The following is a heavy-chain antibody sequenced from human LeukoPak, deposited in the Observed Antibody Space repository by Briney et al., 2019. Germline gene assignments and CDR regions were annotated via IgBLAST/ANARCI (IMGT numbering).Heavy chain of an antibody. CDR1: GFTFSTYW. J-gene: IGHJ4*02. CDR3: ARDVGDH. Sequence: GGSLRLSCAPSGFTFSTYWMGWVRQAPGKGLEWLANINQGGSEKYYVDSVKGRFTISRDNAKNSLFLQMNSLRAEDTAVYYCARDVGDHWGRGLLVTVSS. D-gene: IGHD1-26*01. CDR2: INQGGSEK. V-gene: IGHV3-7*01.